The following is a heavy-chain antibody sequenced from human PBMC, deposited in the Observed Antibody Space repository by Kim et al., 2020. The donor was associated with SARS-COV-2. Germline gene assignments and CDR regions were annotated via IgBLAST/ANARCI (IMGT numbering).Heavy chain of an antibody. CDR1: GGSISSGDYY. CDR3: ARLWFREMGRAQLRNWFDP. V-gene: IGHV4-30-4*01. J-gene: IGHJ5*02. Sequence: SETLSLTCTVSGGSISSGDYYWSWIRQPPGKGLEWIGYIYYSGSTYYNPSLKSRVTISVDTSKNQFSLKLSSVTAADTAVYYCARLWFREMGRAQLRNWFDPWGQGTLVTVSS. D-gene: IGHD3-10*01. CDR2: IYYSGST.